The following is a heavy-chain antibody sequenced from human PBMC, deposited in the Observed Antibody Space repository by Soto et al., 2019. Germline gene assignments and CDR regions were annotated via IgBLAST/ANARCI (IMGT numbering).Heavy chain of an antibody. Sequence: ASVKVSCKASGYTFTSYYMHWVRQAPGQGLEWMGIINPSGGSTSYAQKCQGRVTMTRDTSTSTVYTELSSLRSEDTAVYYCARIHLTGYDYWGQGTLVTVPQ. J-gene: IGHJ4*02. CDR2: INPSGGST. CDR3: ARIHLTGYDY. D-gene: IGHD3-9*01. CDR1: GYTFTSYY. V-gene: IGHV1-46*01.